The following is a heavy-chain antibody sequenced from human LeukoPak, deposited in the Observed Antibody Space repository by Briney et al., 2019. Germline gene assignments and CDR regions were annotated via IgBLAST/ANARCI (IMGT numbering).Heavy chain of an antibody. CDR2: ISGSGGST. D-gene: IGHD6-19*01. Sequence: GGSLRLSCAASGFTLSSYAMSWVRQAPGKGLEWVSAISGSGGSTYYADSVKGRFTISRDNSKNTLYLQMNSLRAEDTAVYYCAKPNSSGSGPKIHYYGMDVWGQGTTVTVSS. J-gene: IGHJ6*02. V-gene: IGHV3-23*01. CDR3: AKPNSSGSGPKIHYYGMDV. CDR1: GFTLSSYA.